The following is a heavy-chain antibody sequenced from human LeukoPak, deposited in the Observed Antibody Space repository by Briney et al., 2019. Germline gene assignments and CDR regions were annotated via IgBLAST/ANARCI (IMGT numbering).Heavy chain of an antibody. V-gene: IGHV4-4*02. CDR1: GGSISSSNW. Sequence: SGTLSLTCAVSGGSISSSNWWSWVRQPPGEGLEWIGYIYYSGGTNYNPSLKSRVTMSVDTSKNQFSLKLSSVTAADTAVYYCAREFTIFGVVTTHYFDYWGQGTLVTVSS. CDR2: IYYSGGT. CDR3: AREFTIFGVVTTHYFDY. D-gene: IGHD3-3*01. J-gene: IGHJ4*02.